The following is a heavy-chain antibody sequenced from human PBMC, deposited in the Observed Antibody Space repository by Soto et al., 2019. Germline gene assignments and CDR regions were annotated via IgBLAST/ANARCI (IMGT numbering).Heavy chain of an antibody. Sequence: QVQLVQSGAEVKKPGASVKVSCKASGYTFTSYDINWVRQATGQGLEWMGWMNPNSGNTGYAQKFQGRVTMTRNTSISTAYMELSSVRSEDTAVYYCARVKRGVLVPAAKRNWFDPWGQGTLVTVSS. V-gene: IGHV1-8*01. J-gene: IGHJ5*02. CDR3: ARVKRGVLVPAAKRNWFDP. D-gene: IGHD2-2*01. CDR1: GYTFTSYD. CDR2: MNPNSGNT.